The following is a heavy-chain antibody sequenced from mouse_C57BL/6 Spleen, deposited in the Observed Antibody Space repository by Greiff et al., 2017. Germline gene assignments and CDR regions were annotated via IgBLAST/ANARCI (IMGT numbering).Heavy chain of an antibody. Sequence: QVQLQQPGAELVRPGSSVKLSCKASGYTFTSYWMDWVKQRPGQGLEWIGNIYPSDSETHYNQKFKDKATLTVDKSSSTAYMQLSSLTSEDSAVYYCASLLGEDAMDYWGQGTSVTVSS. CDR1: GYTFTSYW. CDR3: ASLLGEDAMDY. D-gene: IGHD4-1*01. CDR2: IYPSDSET. J-gene: IGHJ4*01. V-gene: IGHV1-61*01.